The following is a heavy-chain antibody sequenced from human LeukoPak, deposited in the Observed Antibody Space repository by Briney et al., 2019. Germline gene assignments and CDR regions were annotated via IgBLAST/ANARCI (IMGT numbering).Heavy chain of an antibody. D-gene: IGHD6-19*01. J-gene: IGHJ4*02. CDR3: SRTIAVAGHFDY. V-gene: IGHV5-51*01. CDR1: GYSFTSYW. Sequence: GESLKISCKGSGYSFTSYWICCVRQMPGKGLEWMGIIYPGDSDTSYSTSFQSQVTISANKSISTAYVLWSSLKASDTAMYYCSRTIAVAGHFDYWGQGTLVTVSS. CDR2: IYPGDSDT.